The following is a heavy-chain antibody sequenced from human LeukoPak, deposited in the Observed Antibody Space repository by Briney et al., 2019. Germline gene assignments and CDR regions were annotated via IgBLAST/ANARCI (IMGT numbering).Heavy chain of an antibody. V-gene: IGHV1-18*01. D-gene: IGHD3-3*01. J-gene: IGHJ5*02. CDR1: GYTFATYG. CDR2: INPYNDNT. CDR3: ARVSITIFGVVTYSNWFDP. Sequence: ASVKVSCKASGYTFATYGISWVRQAPGQGLEWMGWINPYNDNTNYAQNIQGRVTMTTDTSSSTAYMELRSLRSDDTAVYYCARVSITIFGVVTYSNWFDPWGQGTLVTVSS.